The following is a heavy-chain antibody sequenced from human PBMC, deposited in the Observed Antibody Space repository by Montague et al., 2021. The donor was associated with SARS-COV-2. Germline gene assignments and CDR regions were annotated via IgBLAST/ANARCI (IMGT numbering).Heavy chain of an antibody. CDR2: VYRSGDT. V-gene: IGHV4-61*02. CDR1: GDSTNSGSYY. D-gene: IGHD1-26*01. J-gene: IGHJ3*01. CDR3: GRGLVGFAGHWH. Sequence: TLSLTCTVSGDSTNSGSYYWSWLRQPAGKGLEWIGRVYRSGDTNYHPSLESRISISIDTSKNQISLRLTSVTAADTAVYYCGRGLVGFAGHWHWGHGTMVTVSS.